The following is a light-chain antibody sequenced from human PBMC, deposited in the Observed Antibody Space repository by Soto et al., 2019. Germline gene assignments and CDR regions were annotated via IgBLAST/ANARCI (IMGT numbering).Light chain of an antibody. CDR2: DVT. V-gene: IGLV2-11*01. CDR1: SSDVGGLHS. J-gene: IGLJ2*01. Sequence: QSVLTQPRSVSGSPGQSVTISCTGPSSDVGGLHSVSWYQQRPGTAPKLMIFDVTKRPSGVPDRFSGSKSDNTASLTISGLQAEDEADYYCSSYAGSNNLVFGGGTKVTVL. CDR3: SSYAGSNNLV.